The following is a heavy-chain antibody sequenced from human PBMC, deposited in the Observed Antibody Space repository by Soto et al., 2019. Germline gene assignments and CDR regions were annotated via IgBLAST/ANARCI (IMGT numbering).Heavy chain of an antibody. CDR1: GYSFTSYW. J-gene: IGHJ6*02. V-gene: IGHV5-51*01. Sequence: PGESLKISCRGSGYSFTSYWIGWVRQMPGKGLEWMGIIYPGDSDTRYSPSFQGQVTISADKSISTAYLQWSSLKASDTAIYYCARTAAAGKYYYGVDVWGQGTTVTVSS. CDR3: ARTAAAGKYYYGVDV. CDR2: IYPGDSDT. D-gene: IGHD6-13*01.